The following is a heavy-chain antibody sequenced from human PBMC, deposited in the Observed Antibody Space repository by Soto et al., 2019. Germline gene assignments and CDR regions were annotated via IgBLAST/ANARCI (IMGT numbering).Heavy chain of an antibody. Sequence: GASVKVSCKASGYTFTGYYMHWVRQAPGQGLEWMGWINPNSGGTNYAQKFQGWVTMTRDTSISTAYMELSRLRADDTALYYCVKARWTSPTDDAFDVWGQGTLVTVSS. J-gene: IGHJ3*01. V-gene: IGHV1-2*04. CDR2: INPNSGGT. CDR3: VKARWTSPTDDAFDV. CDR1: GYTFTGYY. D-gene: IGHD1-1*01.